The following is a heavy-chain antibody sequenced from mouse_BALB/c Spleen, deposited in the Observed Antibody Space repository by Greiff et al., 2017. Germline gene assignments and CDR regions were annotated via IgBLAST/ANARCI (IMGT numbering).Heavy chain of an antibody. D-gene: IGHD1-1*01. CDR2: INPSTGYT. CDR3: ARLGGSSDWYFDV. V-gene: IGHV1-7*01. J-gene: IGHJ1*01. Sequence: VQLQQSVAELAKPGASVKMSCKASGYTFTSYWMHWVNQRPGQGLEWIGYINPSTGYTEYNQKFKDKATLTADKSSSTAYMQLSSLTSEDSAVYYCARLGGSSDWYFDVWGAGTTVTVSS. CDR1: GYTFTSYW.